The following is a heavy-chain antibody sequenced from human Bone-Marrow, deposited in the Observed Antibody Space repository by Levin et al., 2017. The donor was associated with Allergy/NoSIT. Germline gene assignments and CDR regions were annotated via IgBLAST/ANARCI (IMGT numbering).Heavy chain of an antibody. V-gene: IGHV5-51*01. CDR1: GYSFTTFW. Sequence: GGSLRLSCKGSGYSFTTFWIGWVRQIPGKGLELMGIIYPDDSDIKYSPSFEGQVTISADRSINTAYLQWSSLKASDTAIYYCARQSLGYCSRSSCSFAYWGQGTLVTVSS. J-gene: IGHJ4*02. CDR2: IYPDDSDI. CDR3: ARQSLGYCSRSSCSFAY. D-gene: IGHD2-2*01.